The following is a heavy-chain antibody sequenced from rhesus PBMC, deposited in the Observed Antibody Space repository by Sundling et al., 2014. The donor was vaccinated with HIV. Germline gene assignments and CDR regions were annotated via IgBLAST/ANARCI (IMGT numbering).Heavy chain of an antibody. Sequence: QVQLQESGPGLVKPSETLSLSCAVSGDSFGGYSWGWIRQPPGKGLEWIGYISGSGGTTDYNPSLKNRVTISKDTSQNQFSLKLSSVTAADTAVYYCVREWVWIADGPSDYWGQGVLVTVSS. V-gene: IGHV4-165*01. J-gene: IGHJ4*01. CDR2: ISGSGGTT. CDR1: GDSFGGYS. CDR3: VREWVWIADGPSDY. D-gene: IGHD6-13*01.